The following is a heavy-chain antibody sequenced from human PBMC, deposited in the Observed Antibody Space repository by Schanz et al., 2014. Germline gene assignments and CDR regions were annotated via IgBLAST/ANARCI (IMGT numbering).Heavy chain of an antibody. D-gene: IGHD5-12*01. Sequence: QVQLVQSGAEVKKPGSSVKVSCKASGDTFRSYTINWVRHAPGQGLEWMGRIIPITGITNYAQKFQGRVTFTADKSTSTDFLEVNSLRSEDTAVYYCARTGYDPSLTHWGQGTLVTVSS. CDR1: GDTFRSYT. J-gene: IGHJ4*02. CDR2: IIPITGIT. CDR3: ARTGYDPSLTH. V-gene: IGHV1-69*02.